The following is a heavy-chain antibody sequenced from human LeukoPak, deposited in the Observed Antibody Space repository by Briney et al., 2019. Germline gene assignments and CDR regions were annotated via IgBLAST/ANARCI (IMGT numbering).Heavy chain of an antibody. CDR1: GFTFSSYA. CDR2: ISYDGSNK. D-gene: IGHD3-22*01. Sequence: GGSLRLSCAASGFTFSSYAMHWVRQAPGKGLEWVAVISYDGSNKYYADSVKGRFTISRDNSKNTLYLQMNSLRAEDTAVYYCARGGVFTMIVVGPFDYWGQGTLVTVSS. CDR3: ARGGVFTMIVVGPFDY. J-gene: IGHJ4*02. V-gene: IGHV3-30-3*01.